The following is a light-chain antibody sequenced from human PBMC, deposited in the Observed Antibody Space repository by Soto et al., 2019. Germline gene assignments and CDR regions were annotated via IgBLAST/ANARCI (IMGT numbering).Light chain of an antibody. CDR2: DVS. CDR1: SSDVGGYNY. Sequence: QSALTQPASVSGSPGQSITISCTGTSSDVGGYNYVSWYQQHPGKATKLMIYDVSNRPSGVSNRISGSKSGNTASLTISGFQAEDEADYYCISYTSSSTLMVFGGATKLTVL. V-gene: IGLV2-14*01. CDR3: ISYTSSSTLMV. J-gene: IGLJ2*01.